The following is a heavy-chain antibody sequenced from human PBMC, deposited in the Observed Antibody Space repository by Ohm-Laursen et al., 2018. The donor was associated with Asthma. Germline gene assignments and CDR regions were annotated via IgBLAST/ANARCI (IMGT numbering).Heavy chain of an antibody. CDR1: GFTLKTYG. CDR2: ISYDGRNK. CDR3: AKGGTEYLLYGMPDQFDY. J-gene: IGHJ4*02. D-gene: IGHD3-3*01. Sequence: SLRLSCAASGFTLKTYGIHWVRQAPGKGLEWVAVISYDGRNKYYGDSVKGRFTISGDKSKNTVSLQMNSLKSEDTAVCYCAKGGTEYLLYGMPDQFDYWGQGSLVTVSS. V-gene: IGHV3-30*18.